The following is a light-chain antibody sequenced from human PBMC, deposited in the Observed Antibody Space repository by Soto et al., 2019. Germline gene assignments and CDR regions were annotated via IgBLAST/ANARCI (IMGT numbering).Light chain of an antibody. V-gene: IGKV4-1*01. CDR2: WAS. CDR1: QSVLYSSNNKNY. CDR3: QHYYSTPLT. J-gene: IGKJ4*01. Sequence: DIVMTQSPDSLAVSLDERATINCKSSQSVLYSSNNKNYLAWYQQKPGQPPKLLIYWASTRESGVPDRFSGSGSGTDFTLTISSLQAEDVAVYYCQHYYSTPLTFGGGTKVEI.